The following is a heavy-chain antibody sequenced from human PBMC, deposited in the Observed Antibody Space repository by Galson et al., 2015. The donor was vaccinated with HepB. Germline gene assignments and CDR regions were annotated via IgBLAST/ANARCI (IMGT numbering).Heavy chain of an antibody. J-gene: IGHJ4*02. CDR3: ARVYDSSSADLDY. CDR1: GASISSYY. Sequence: SETLSLTCTVSGASISSYYWNWIRQPPGKGLEWIGYISYSGSPNYNPSLKSRVPISINTSKNQFSLNLSSVTAADTAVYYCARVYDSSSADLDYWGQGTLVTVSS. D-gene: IGHD6-6*01. CDR2: ISYSGSP. V-gene: IGHV4-59*01.